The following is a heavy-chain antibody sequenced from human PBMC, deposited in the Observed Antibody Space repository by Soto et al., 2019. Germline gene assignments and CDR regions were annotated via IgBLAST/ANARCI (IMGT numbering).Heavy chain of an antibody. D-gene: IGHD5-18*01. V-gene: IGHV3-53*01. CDR1: GLTISGKKY. J-gene: IGHJ4*02. CDR2: LYDVDGS. CDR3: ARDHLPIGVHLWLLGGFYFDS. Sequence: DVQLVESGGGLIQPGESLRLSCAAFGLTISGKKYVAWVRQAPGKGLEWVSALYDVDGSFYADSVKGRFTTSSDSSKTTVYLQMNSLRAEDTAVYYCARDHLPIGVHLWLLGGFYFDSWGQGTLVTVSS.